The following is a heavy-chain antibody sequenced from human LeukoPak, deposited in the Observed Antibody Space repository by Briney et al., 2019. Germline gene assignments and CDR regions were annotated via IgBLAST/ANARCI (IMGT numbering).Heavy chain of an antibody. CDR1: GFTFSSYA. CDR2: ISGSGGST. V-gene: IGHV3-23*01. CDR3: AKDRYGSGSYYGNDY. Sequence: GGSLRLSCAASGFTFSSYAMSWVRQAPGKGLEWVSAISGSGGSTYYADSVKGRFIISRDNSKNTLYLQMNSLRAEDTAVYYCAKDRYGSGSYYGNDYWGQGTLVTVSS. D-gene: IGHD3-10*01. J-gene: IGHJ4*02.